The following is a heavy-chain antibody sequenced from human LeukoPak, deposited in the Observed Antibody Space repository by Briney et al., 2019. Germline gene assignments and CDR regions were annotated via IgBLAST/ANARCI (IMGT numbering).Heavy chain of an antibody. V-gene: IGHV4-38-2*02. CDR1: GYSITSDYY. D-gene: IGHD3-10*01. Sequence: SETLSLTCAVSGYSITSDYYWGWIRQPPGKVLEWIGNIYHSGSNYYNPSLKSRVTISVDTSKNQFSLKLSSVTAADTAVYYCARDSGSHYYGSGSYFNWFDPWGQGTLVTVSS. J-gene: IGHJ5*02. CDR3: ARDSGSHYYGSGSYFNWFDP. CDR2: IYHSGSN.